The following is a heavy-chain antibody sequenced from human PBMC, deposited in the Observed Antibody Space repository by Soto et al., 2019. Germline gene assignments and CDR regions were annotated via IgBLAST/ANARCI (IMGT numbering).Heavy chain of an antibody. J-gene: IGHJ6*02. D-gene: IGHD2-8*01. Sequence: QVQLVQSGAEVKKPGASVKVSCKASGYSFTDYHIHWVRQAPGQGREWLGRINPKSGGTSTAQKFQGWVTMTTDTSISTASMELTRLTSDDTAIYYCARGDSTDCSNGVCSFFYNHDMDVWGQGTTVTVSS. CDR3: ARGDSTDCSNGVCSFFYNHDMDV. CDR2: INPKSGGT. V-gene: IGHV1-2*04. CDR1: GYSFTDYH.